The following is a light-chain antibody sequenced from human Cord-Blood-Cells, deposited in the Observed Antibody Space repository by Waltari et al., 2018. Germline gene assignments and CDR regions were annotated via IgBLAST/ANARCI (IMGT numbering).Light chain of an antibody. CDR1: QSVSSN. J-gene: IGKJ2*01. CDR3: QQYNNWPYT. V-gene: IGKV3-15*01. Sequence: EIVMTQSLATLSVSPGERATLSGRASQSVSSNLAWYKQKPGQAPRLLIYGASTRATGIPARFSGSGSGTEFTLTISSLQSEDFAVYYCQQYNNWPYTFGQGTKLEIK. CDR2: GAS.